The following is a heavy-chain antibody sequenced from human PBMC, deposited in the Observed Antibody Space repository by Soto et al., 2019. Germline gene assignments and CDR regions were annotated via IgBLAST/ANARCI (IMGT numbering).Heavy chain of an antibody. V-gene: IGHV3-23*01. D-gene: IGHD2-2*01. J-gene: IGHJ4*02. CDR1: GFTFSSYA. Sequence: GGSLRLSCAASGFTFSSYAMSWVRQAPGKGLEWVSAISGSGGSTYYADSVKGRFTISRDNSKNTLYLQMNSLRAEDTAAYYWADPWRDTASCYYFDYWGQGTLVTVSS. CDR2: ISGSGGST. CDR3: ADPWRDTASCYYFDY.